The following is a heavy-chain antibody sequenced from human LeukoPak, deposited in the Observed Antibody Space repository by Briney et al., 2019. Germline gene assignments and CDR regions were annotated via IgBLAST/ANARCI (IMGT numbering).Heavy chain of an antibody. CDR1: GGTFSSYA. V-gene: IGHV1-69*04. J-gene: IGHJ4*02. Sequence: VTVSFTASGGTFSSYAISWLRQAPGQGLEWMGRIIPILGIANYAQKFQGRVTITADKSTSTAYMELSSLRSEDTAVYSCARARDMTTVATSLDYWGQGTLVTVSS. D-gene: IGHD4-17*01. CDR2: IIPILGIA. CDR3: ARARDMTTVATSLDY.